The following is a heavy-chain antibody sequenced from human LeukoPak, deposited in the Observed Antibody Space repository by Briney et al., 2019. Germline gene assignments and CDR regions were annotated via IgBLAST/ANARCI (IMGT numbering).Heavy chain of an antibody. CDR2: IIPILGIA. V-gene: IGHV1-69*04. J-gene: IGHJ4*02. CDR3: AREEYSSGSGDY. D-gene: IGHD6-19*01. CDR1: GGTFSSYT. Sequence: SVKVSCKASGGTFSSYTISWVRQAPGQGLEWMGRIIPILGIANYAQKFPGKVTITADKSTSTAYMELSSLRSEDTAVYYCAREEYSSGSGDYWGQGTLVTVSS.